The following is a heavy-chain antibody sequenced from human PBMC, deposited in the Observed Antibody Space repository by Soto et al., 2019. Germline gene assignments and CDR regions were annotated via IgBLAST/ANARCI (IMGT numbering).Heavy chain of an antibody. CDR2: ISSSGSTI. CDR1: GFTFSSYE. Sequence: GGSLRLSCAASGFTFSSYEMNWVRQAPGKGLEWVSYISSSGSTIYYADSVKGRFTISRDNATNSLYLQMNSLRAEDTAVYYCTTDIWTSKATDYWGQGTLVTVSS. J-gene: IGHJ4*02. D-gene: IGHD1-1*01. V-gene: IGHV3-48*03. CDR3: TTDIWTSKATDY.